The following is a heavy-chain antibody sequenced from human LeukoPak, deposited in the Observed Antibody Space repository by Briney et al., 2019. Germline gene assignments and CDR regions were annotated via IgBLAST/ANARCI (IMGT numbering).Heavy chain of an antibody. CDR2: INHSGST. Sequence: SETLSLTCAVYGGSFSGYYWSWIRQPPGKGLEWIGEINHSGSTNYNPSLKSRVTISVDTSKNQFSLKLSSVTAADTAVYYCARGPDDFWSGYYPVYWGQGTLVTVSS. CDR1: GGSFSGYY. CDR3: ARGPDDFWSGYYPVY. D-gene: IGHD3-3*01. V-gene: IGHV4-34*01. J-gene: IGHJ4*02.